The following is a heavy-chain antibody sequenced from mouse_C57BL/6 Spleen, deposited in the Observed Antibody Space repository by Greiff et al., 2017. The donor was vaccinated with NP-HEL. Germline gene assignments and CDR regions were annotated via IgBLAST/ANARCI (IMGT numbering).Heavy chain of an antibody. D-gene: IGHD1-1*01. CDR1: GYSFTDYN. V-gene: IGHV1-39*01. CDR2: INPNYGTT. Sequence: EVQLVESGPELVKPGASVKISCKASGYSFTDYNMNWVKQSNGKSLEWIGVINPNYGTTSYNQKFKGKATLTVDQSSSTAYMQLNSLTSEDSAVYYCARRASYGSSYVDAMDYWGQGTSVTVSS. J-gene: IGHJ4*01. CDR3: ARRASYGSSYVDAMDY.